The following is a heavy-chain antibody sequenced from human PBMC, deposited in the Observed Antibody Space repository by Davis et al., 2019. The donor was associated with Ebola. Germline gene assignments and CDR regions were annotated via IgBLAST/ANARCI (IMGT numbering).Heavy chain of an antibody. V-gene: IGHV5-10-1*01. CDR1: GYMFTSYW. D-gene: IGHD1-14*01. Sequence: PGGSLRLSCQGSGYMFTSYWINWVRQMPGKGLEWVGRIDPGDSDTNYSPSFEGRVPFSSDKSINTVHLQWSRREASDTGMYYCTKVATKNHPYDYWGQGTLVTVSS. CDR3: TKVATKNHPYDY. J-gene: IGHJ4*02. CDR2: IDPGDSDT.